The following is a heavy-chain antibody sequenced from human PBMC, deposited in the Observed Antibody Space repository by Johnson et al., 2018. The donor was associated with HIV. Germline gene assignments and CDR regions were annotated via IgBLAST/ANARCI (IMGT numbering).Heavy chain of an antibody. CDR1: GFNFNNYG. CDR2: ISGSGGST. J-gene: IGHJ3*02. CDR3: AKDRVVTNDAFDI. Sequence: VQLVESGGGVVQPGGSLRLSCAASGFNFNNYGMHWVRQAPGTGLEWVSAISGSGGSTYYADSVKGRFTISRDNSKNTLYLQMNSLRAEDTAVYYCAKDRVVTNDAFDIWGQGTMVTVSS. D-gene: IGHD2-21*02. V-gene: IGHV3-23*04.